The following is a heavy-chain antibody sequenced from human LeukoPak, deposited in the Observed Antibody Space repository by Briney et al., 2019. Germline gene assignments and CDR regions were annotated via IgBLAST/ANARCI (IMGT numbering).Heavy chain of an antibody. CDR1: GFIFSRYG. J-gene: IGHJ4*02. D-gene: IGHD2-15*01. Sequence: GGSLRLSCAASGFIFSRYGMHWVRQAPGKGLEWVAVISFDGKVQYYADSVKGRFTISRDNSKNTLYLQMNSLRAEDTAVYYCSKEVEMVAATGNDHWGQGTLVTVYS. V-gene: IGHV3-30*18. CDR3: SKEVEMVAATGNDH. CDR2: ISFDGKVQ.